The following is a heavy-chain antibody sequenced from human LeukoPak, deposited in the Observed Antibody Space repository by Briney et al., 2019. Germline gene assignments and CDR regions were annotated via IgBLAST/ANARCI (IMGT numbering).Heavy chain of an antibody. J-gene: IGHJ4*02. CDR2: MNPKSGDT. CDR3: ARDDYGSGSRSLDY. Sequence: ASVKVSCKASGYTFINYDINWVRQATGQGLEWMGWMNPKSGDTGYAQKFQGRVSMTRSTSITTAYMELRSLRSDDTAVYYCARDDYGSGSRSLDYWGQGTLVTVSS. D-gene: IGHD3-10*01. CDR1: GYTFINYD. V-gene: IGHV1-8*01.